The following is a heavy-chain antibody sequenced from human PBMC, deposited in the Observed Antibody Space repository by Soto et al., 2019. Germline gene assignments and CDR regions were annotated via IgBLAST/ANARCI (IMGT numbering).Heavy chain of an antibody. J-gene: IGHJ6*02. V-gene: IGHV1-69*08. CDR1: GGGNLRDYR. CDR3: ARDRVVVPVLYGMDV. D-gene: IGHD2-2*01. Sequence: SVKVSCKASGGGNLRDYRTTWVRRAPGQGLEWMGRIIPKRGSANYAQNFQGRVTVTRDTSTSTVYMELSSLRSEDTAVYYCARDRVVVPVLYGMDVWGQGTTVTVSS. CDR2: IIPKRGSA.